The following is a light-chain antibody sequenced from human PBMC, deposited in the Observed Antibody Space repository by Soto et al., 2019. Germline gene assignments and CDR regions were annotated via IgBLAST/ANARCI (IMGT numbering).Light chain of an antibody. V-gene: IGLV1-47*01. J-gene: IGLJ3*02. CDR2: KND. Sequence: QSVLTQPPSASGAPGQRVTISCSGSTSNIGSNYVYWYHRLPGTPPKLLIYKNDQRPSGVPDRFSGSKSGTSASLAISGLRSEDEGDYYCAAWDDSLTGPLFGGGTKVTVL. CDR3: AAWDDSLTGPL. CDR1: TSNIGSNY.